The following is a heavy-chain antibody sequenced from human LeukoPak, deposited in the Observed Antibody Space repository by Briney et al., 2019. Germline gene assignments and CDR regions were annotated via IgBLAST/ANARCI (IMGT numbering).Heavy chain of an antibody. D-gene: IGHD1-1*01. J-gene: IGHJ4*02. V-gene: IGHV3-73*01. CDR1: GFTFRNYG. CDR3: TRYNVGFES. Sequence: GGPLRLSCVGSGFTFRNYGMHWVRQASGKGLEWVGRIRSKTNSYATSYAASVKGRFALSRDDSKNTAYLQMNSLKTEDTAVYYCTRYNVGFESWGQGTLVTVSS. CDR2: IRSKTNSYAT.